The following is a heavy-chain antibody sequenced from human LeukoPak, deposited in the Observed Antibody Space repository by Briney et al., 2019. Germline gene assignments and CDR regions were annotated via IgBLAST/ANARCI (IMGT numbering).Heavy chain of an antibody. CDR2: ISSSGSTI. J-gene: IGHJ4*02. V-gene: IGHV3-11*01. CDR3: ARYNARGFYASGSYYERGFDY. CDR1: GFTFSDYY. Sequence: GGSLRLSCAASGFTFSDYYMSWIRQAPGKGLEWVSYISSSGSTIYYADSVKGRFTISRDNAKNSLHLQMNSLRGEDTAVYYCARYNARGFYASGSYYERGFDYWGQGTLVTVSS. D-gene: IGHD3-10*01.